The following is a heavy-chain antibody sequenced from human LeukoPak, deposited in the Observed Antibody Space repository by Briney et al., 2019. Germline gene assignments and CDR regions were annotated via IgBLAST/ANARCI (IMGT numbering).Heavy chain of an antibody. CDR2: IYADDSDT. J-gene: IGHJ6*03. V-gene: IGHV5-51*01. D-gene: IGHD2-21*02. CDR3: AKLDAPVTPSATTNYYHLDA. Sequence: GESLKISCRGSGYSFNTNWIGWVRQRPGKGLEWMGIIYADDSDTKYSPSFRGQVTISVDKSISTTYLQWSGLKASDTAIYYCAKLDAPVTPSATTNYYHLDAWGKGTTLTVSS. CDR1: GYSFNTNW.